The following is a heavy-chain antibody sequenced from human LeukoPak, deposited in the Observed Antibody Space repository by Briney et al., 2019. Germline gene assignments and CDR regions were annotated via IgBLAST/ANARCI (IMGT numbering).Heavy chain of an antibody. CDR2: IISSGSTI. V-gene: IGHV3-48*03. CDR3: ARDFYSSGLKFDY. J-gene: IGHJ4*02. Sequence: GGSLRLSCAASGVTFSSYEMNWVRQPPGKGLEWVSYIISSGSTIYYADSMKGRFTISRDNAKNSLYLQKNSLRAEDTAVYYCARDFYSSGLKFDYWGQGTLVTVSS. CDR1: GVTFSSYE. D-gene: IGHD6-19*01.